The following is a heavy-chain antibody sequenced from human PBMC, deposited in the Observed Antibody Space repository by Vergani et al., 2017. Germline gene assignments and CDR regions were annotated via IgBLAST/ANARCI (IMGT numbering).Heavy chain of an antibody. V-gene: IGHV1-18*01. CDR3: ARVTPYSSSWYNYYYYGMDV. CDR1: GYTFTSYG. Sequence: QVQLVQSGAEVKKPGASVKVSCKASGYTFTSYGISWVRQAPGKGLEWMGWISAYNGNTNYAQKLQGRVTMTTDTSTSTAYMELRSLRSDDTAVYYCARVTPYSSSWYNYYYYGMDVWGQGTTVTVSS. D-gene: IGHD6-13*01. CDR2: ISAYNGNT. J-gene: IGHJ6*02.